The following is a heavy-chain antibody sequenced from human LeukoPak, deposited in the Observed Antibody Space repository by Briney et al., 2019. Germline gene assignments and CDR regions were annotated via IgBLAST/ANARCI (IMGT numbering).Heavy chain of an antibody. D-gene: IGHD3-3*01. CDR1: GFTFSSYA. CDR2: IRYDGSNK. V-gene: IGHV3-30*02. J-gene: IGHJ6*03. CDR3: AKGSKEVLFTRDHYMDV. Sequence: GGSLRLSCAASGFTFSSYAMHWVRQAPGKGLEWVTFIRYDGSNKYYADSVKGRFTISRDNSKNTLYLQMNSLRAEDTAVYYCAKGSKEVLFTRDHYMDVWGKGTTVTISS.